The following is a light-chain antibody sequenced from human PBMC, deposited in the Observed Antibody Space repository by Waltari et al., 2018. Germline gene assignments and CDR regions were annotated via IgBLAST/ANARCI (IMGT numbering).Light chain of an antibody. CDR2: DVS. CDR1: DSDLGRLAY. J-gene: IGLJ1*01. Sequence: SALTQPDSVSASPGQSLTISCSGSDSDLGRLAYVSCLQQYPGKSPKLMIYDVSNRPSGVSDRFSGARSGKTASLTISGLQAEDEAEYYCVAYTSTRTPYVFGSGTRVTVL. CDR3: VAYTSTRTPYV. V-gene: IGLV2-14*03.